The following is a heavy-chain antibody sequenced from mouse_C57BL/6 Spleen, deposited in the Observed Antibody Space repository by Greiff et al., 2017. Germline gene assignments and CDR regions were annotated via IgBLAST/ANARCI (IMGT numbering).Heavy chain of an antibody. CDR1: GYTFTSYW. J-gene: IGHJ2*01. Sequence: QVQLQHPGAELVKPGASVKLSCKASGYTFTSYWMQWVKQRPGQGLEWIGEIDPAVSYTNYNQKFKGKATLTVDTSSSTAYMQLSSLTSEDSAVYCCARTTVVGSYWGQGTTLTVSS. V-gene: IGHV1-50*01. CDR2: IDPAVSYT. CDR3: ARTTVVGSY. D-gene: IGHD1-1*01.